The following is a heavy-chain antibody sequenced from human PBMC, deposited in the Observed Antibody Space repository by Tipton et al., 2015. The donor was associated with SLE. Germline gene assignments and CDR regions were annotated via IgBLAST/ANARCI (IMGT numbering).Heavy chain of an antibody. CDR1: GDSITSYY. J-gene: IGHJ4*02. V-gene: IGHV4-4*07. Sequence: TLSLTCSVSGDSITSYYWSWFRQSTGRGLEWIGRVYSSGSANYNPALISRVSMSVDISKNQFFLTLRSVTAADTAVYFCARSYVLERRRYFDYWGQGALVTVSS. CDR3: ARSYVLERRRYFDY. CDR2: VYSSGSA. D-gene: IGHD1-1*01.